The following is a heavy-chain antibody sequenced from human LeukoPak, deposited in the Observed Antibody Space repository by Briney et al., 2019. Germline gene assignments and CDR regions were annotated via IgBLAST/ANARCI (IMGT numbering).Heavy chain of an antibody. V-gene: IGHV4-34*01. CDR1: GASFSGYY. CDR2: INHSGSN. Sequence: SDTLSLTCAVYGASFSGYYWSWIRQPLGKGLEWLGEINHSGSNNYKPSLKSRVTISVDTSKNQFSLKLRSVTAADTAVYYCARGCEAGIWFGELLARNWFDPWGQGTLVTVSS. J-gene: IGHJ5*02. D-gene: IGHD3-10*01. CDR3: ARGCEAGIWFGELLARNWFDP.